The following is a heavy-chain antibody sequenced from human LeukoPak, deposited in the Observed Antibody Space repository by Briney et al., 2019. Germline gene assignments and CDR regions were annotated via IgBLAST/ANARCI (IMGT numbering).Heavy chain of an antibody. CDR2: IYYSGST. V-gene: IGHV4-59*08. Sequence: ASETLSLTCTVSGGSISSYYWSWIRQPPGKGLEWIGYIYYSGSTNYNPSLKSRVTISVDTSKNQFSLKLSSVTAADTAVYYCVRKLGDYYFDHWGQGTLVTVSS. D-gene: IGHD7-27*01. CDR1: GGSISSYY. CDR3: VRKLGDYYFDH. J-gene: IGHJ4*02.